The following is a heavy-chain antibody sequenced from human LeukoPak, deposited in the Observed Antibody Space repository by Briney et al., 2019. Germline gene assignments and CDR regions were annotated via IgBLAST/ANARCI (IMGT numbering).Heavy chain of an antibody. CDR1: GVTFSSYA. CDR2: ISYDGSNK. D-gene: IGHD3-10*01. J-gene: IGHJ4*02. Sequence: GGSLRLSCAASGVTFSSYAMHWVRQAPGKGVEGGAVISYDGSNKYYADSVKGRFTISRDNSKNTLYMQMNSLTAEDTAVYYCARPPGEVRAVIHYFDYWGQAPLVSVSS. V-gene: IGHV3-30*04. CDR3: ARPPGEVRAVIHYFDY.